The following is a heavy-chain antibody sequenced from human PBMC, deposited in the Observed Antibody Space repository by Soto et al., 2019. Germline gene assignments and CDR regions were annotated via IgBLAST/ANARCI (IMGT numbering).Heavy chain of an antibody. J-gene: IGHJ4*02. CDR3: ARCFGSGFDY. Sequence: EVQLVESGGGLVQPGGSLRLSCVASGFTFSTDVMNWVRQAPGKGLEWVAHISTSGTTRYYADSVKGRFTISRDNAKTSLYLQMDSMRNEDTAVYYCARCFGSGFDYWGQVTLVTVSS. CDR1: GFTFSTDV. D-gene: IGHD6-19*01. V-gene: IGHV3-48*02. CDR2: ISTSGTTR.